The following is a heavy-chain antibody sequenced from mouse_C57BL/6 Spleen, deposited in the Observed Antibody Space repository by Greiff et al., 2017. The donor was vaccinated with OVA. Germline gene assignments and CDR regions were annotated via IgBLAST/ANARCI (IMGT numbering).Heavy chain of an antibody. J-gene: IGHJ3*01. CDR1: GYTFTSYG. V-gene: IGHV1-81*01. CDR3: ARSPVAY. Sequence: VQLVESGAELARPGASVKLSCKASGYTFTSYGISWVKQRPGQGLEWIGEIYPSSGNTFYNEKFKGKATLTADKASSTAYMELRSLTSEDSAVYFCARSPVAYWGQGTLVTVSA. CDR2: IYPSSGNT.